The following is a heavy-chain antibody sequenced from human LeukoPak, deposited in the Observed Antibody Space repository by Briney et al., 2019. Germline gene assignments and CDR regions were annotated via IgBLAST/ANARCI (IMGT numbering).Heavy chain of an antibody. V-gene: IGHV3-30-3*01. CDR2: ISYDGSNK. CDR1: GFTFSSYA. CDR3: AKGRGSANSGSNY. D-gene: IGHD1-26*01. J-gene: IGHJ4*02. Sequence: PGGSLRLSCAASGFTFSSYAMHWVRQAPGKGLEWVAVISYDGSNKYYADSVKGRFTISRDNSKNTLYLQLNSLRAEDTAVYFCAKGRGSANSGSNYWGQGTLVTVSS.